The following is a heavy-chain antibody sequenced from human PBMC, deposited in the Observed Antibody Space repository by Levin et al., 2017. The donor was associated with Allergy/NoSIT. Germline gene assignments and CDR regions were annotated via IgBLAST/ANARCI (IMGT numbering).Heavy chain of an antibody. CDR1: GFTFSSYI. J-gene: IGHJ4*02. CDR2: ISSDGSNK. D-gene: IGHD1-26*01. V-gene: IGHV3-30*04. CDR3: ATAGESGSYFDY. Sequence: SCAASGFTFSSYIMHWVRQAPGKGLGWVTVISSDGSNKHYADSVKGRFTISRDNSKNTLYLQMNSLRAEDTAVYYCATAGESGSYFDYWGQGTLVTVSS.